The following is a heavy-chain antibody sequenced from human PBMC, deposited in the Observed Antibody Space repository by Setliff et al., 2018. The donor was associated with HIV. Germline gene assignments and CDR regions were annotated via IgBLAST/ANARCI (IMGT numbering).Heavy chain of an antibody. Sequence: PGGSLRLSCAASGFTFNTYAMSWVRQAPGKGLEWVSVISGSGGSTFYADSVKGRFTISRDNSKNTLYLQMNRLRVEDTAVYYCARGPPGEPRLFQHWGQGTLVTVSS. J-gene: IGHJ1*01. V-gene: IGHV3-23*01. D-gene: IGHD3-10*01. CDR2: ISGSGGST. CDR3: ARGPPGEPRLFQH. CDR1: GFTFNTYA.